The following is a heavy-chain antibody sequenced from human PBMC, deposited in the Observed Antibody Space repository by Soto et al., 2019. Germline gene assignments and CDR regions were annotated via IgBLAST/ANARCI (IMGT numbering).Heavy chain of an antibody. V-gene: IGHV3-9*01. CDR3: AKDIGHYDSSGYFDY. D-gene: IGHD3-22*01. Sequence: EVQLVESGGGLVQPGRSLRLSCAASGFTFDDYAMHWVRQAPRKGLEWVSGISWNSGSIGYADSVKGRFTISRDNAKNSLYLQMNSLRAEDTALYYCAKDIGHYDSSGYFDYWGQGTLVTVSS. J-gene: IGHJ4*02. CDR2: ISWNSGSI. CDR1: GFTFDDYA.